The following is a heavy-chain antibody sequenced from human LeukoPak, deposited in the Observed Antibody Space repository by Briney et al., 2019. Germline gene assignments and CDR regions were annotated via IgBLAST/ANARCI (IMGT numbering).Heavy chain of an antibody. CDR3: AREYSSGYYFNYYYMDV. V-gene: IGHV4-38-2*02. D-gene: IGHD3-22*01. CDR2: MYQTGIT. J-gene: IGHJ6*03. CDR1: GYSISSAYY. Sequence: SETLSLTCTVPGYSISSAYYWGWIRQPPGKGLEWIGTMYQTGITYYKPSLKSRVTISVDRSKNQFSLKLSSVTAADTAVYYCAREYSSGYYFNYYYMDVWGKGTTVTVSS.